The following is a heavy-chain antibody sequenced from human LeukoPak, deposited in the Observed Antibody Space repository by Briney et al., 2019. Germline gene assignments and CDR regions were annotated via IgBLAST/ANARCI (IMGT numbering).Heavy chain of an antibody. Sequence: ASVKVSCKASGYTFTRHYMHWVRQAPGQGLEWMGLINPTGDATRYARKFQGRVTMTRDTSTSTDYMELRSLRSEDTAIYYCARGQLVRGWFDPWGQGTLVTVSS. V-gene: IGHV1-46*01. J-gene: IGHJ5*02. CDR1: GYTFTRHY. CDR3: ARGQLVRGWFDP. CDR2: INPTGDAT. D-gene: IGHD6-13*01.